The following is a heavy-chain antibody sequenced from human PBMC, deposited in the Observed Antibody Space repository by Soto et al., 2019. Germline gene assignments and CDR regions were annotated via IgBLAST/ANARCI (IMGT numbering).Heavy chain of an antibody. V-gene: IGHV1-18*01. CDR2: ISPYKGNT. CDR3: AVAPLCAEYFHH. J-gene: IGHJ1*01. D-gene: IGHD5-12*01. CDR1: GSTFTSYG. Sequence: QVQLVQSGAEVKKPGASVKVSSRASGSTFTSYGITWVRQAPGEGLKWMGWISPYKGNTHYAKKLQGRVTMTTDTSPSTGFMEMRSLRSDDTAVYYCAVAPLCAEYFHHWGQGTLVTVSS.